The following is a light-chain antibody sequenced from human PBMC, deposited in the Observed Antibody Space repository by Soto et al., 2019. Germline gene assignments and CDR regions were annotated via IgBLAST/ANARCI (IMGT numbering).Light chain of an antibody. J-gene: IGKJ1*01. CDR2: KAS. CDR3: QQYNSYSWT. CDR1: QSISSW. Sequence: DIQMTQSPSTLSESVGDRVTITCRASQSISSWLAWYQQKPGKAPKLLIYKASSLESGVPSRFSGSGSGTEFTLTISSLQPDDFATYYCQQYNSYSWTFGQGTKVDNK. V-gene: IGKV1-5*03.